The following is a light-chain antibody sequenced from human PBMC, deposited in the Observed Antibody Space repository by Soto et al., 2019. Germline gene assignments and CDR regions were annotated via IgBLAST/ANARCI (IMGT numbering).Light chain of an antibody. CDR1: QSVSSY. Sequence: EIVLTQSTATLSLSPGERATLSCRASQSVSSYLAWYQQKPGQAPRLLIYDASNRATGIPARFSGSGSGTDFTLTISSLGPEDFAVYYCQQRSNWPTTFGGGTKVEIK. J-gene: IGKJ4*01. CDR3: QQRSNWPTT. V-gene: IGKV3-11*01. CDR2: DAS.